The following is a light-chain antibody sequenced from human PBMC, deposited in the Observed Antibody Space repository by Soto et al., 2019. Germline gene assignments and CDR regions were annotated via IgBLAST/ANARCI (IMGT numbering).Light chain of an antibody. V-gene: IGKV1-39*01. Sequence: DIPMTQSPSSLPASVGDRVTITCRASQSINSYLNWYQQKPGKAPKLLIYAASSLQSGVPSRFSGSGSGTDFTLTISSLQPEDFTTYFCQQSYSIPYTFGQGTKLEIK. J-gene: IGKJ2*01. CDR3: QQSYSIPYT. CDR2: AAS. CDR1: QSINSY.